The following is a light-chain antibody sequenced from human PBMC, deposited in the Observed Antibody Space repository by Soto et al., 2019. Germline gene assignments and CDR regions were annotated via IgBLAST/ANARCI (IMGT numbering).Light chain of an antibody. Sequence: ESVLTQSPRTLSLSPEERATLSCRASQNINNNQLAWYQQKPGQAPRLLIYGASSRATGIPDRFSGSGSGTDFTLTISRLEPEDFAVYYCQQYGSSPRITFGPGAKVDVK. CDR3: QQYGSSPRIT. CDR1: QNINNNQ. V-gene: IGKV3-20*01. J-gene: IGKJ3*01. CDR2: GAS.